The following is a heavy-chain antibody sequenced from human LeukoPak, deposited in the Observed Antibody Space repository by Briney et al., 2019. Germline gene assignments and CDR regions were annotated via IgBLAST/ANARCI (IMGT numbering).Heavy chain of an antibody. CDR3: ARVPGYSSSSLPFDY. D-gene: IGHD6-6*01. V-gene: IGHV4-34*01. J-gene: IGHJ4*02. CDR1: GGSFSGYY. CDR2: INHSGST. Sequence: SETLSLTCAVYGGSFSGYYWSWIRQPPGKGQEWIGEINHSGSTNYNPSLKSRVTISVDTSKNQFSLKLSSVTAADTAVYYCARVPGYSSSSLPFDYWGQGTLVTVSS.